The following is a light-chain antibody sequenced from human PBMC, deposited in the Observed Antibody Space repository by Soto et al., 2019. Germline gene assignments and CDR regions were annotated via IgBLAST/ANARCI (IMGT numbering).Light chain of an antibody. CDR1: SSDVGGYNY. J-gene: IGLJ1*01. CDR3: SSYTSISTPLDV. Sequence: QSALTQPASVSGSPGQSITISCTGTSSDVGGYNYVSWYQQHPGKAPKLMIYEVSNRPSGVSNRFSGSKSGNTASLTISGLQAEDDADYYCSSYTSISTPLDVFGTGTNVTVL. V-gene: IGLV2-14*01. CDR2: EVS.